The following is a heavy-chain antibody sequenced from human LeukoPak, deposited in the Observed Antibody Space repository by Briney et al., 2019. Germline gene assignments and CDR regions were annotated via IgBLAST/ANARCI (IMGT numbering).Heavy chain of an antibody. J-gene: IGHJ5*02. CDR1: GGSISSYY. Sequence: SETLSLTCTVSGGSISSYYWSWIRQPPGKGLEWIGYIYYSGSTNYNPSLKSRVAISVDTSKNQFSLKLSSVTAADTAVYYCARESEYYYDSSGYSNWFDPWGQGTLVTVSS. CDR3: ARESEYYYDSSGYSNWFDP. D-gene: IGHD3-22*01. V-gene: IGHV4-59*12. CDR2: IYYSGST.